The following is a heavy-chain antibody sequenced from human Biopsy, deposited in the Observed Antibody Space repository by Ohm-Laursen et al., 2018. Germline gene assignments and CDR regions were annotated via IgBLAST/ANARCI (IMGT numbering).Heavy chain of an antibody. CDR3: ARLTGDPSY. J-gene: IGHJ4*02. D-gene: IGHD7-27*01. Sequence: GTLSLTCTVSGGSTSSYYWNWIRQPPGKGLEWIGFIYYTGTTNYNPSLKSRLTLSVDTSRNQFSLRLNSVTAADTAVYYCARLTGDPSYWGQGILVTVSS. CDR1: GGSTSSYY. V-gene: IGHV4-59*01. CDR2: IYYTGTT.